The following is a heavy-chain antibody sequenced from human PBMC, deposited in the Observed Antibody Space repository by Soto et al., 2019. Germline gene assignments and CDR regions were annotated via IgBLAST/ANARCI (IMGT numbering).Heavy chain of an antibody. J-gene: IGHJ4*02. CDR3: ARERREEIHDGYDIDY. V-gene: IGHV4-4*07. CDR1: GGSISNYY. D-gene: IGHD5-12*01. CDR2: IYTSGST. Sequence: SEALSLTCTVSGGSISNYYWSWIRQPAGKGLEWIGRIYTSGSTDYNPSLKSRVTIWIDTSKNQFSLKVTSMTAADTAVYYCARERREEIHDGYDIDYWGQGTLVTVSS.